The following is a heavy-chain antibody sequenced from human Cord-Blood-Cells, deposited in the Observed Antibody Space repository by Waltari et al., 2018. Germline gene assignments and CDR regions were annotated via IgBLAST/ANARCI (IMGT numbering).Heavy chain of an antibody. J-gene: IGHJ4*02. CDR2: IYYSGST. CDR3: ARGSTVVNFDY. D-gene: IGHD4-17*01. V-gene: IGHV4-59*01. Sequence: QVQLQESGPGLVKPSETLSLTCTVSAGSISSYYWCGIRQPPGKGLEWIGYIYYSGSTNYNPYLKSRVTISVDTSKNQFSLKLSSVTAADTAVYYCARGSTVVNFDYWGQGTLVTVSS. CDR1: AGSISSYY.